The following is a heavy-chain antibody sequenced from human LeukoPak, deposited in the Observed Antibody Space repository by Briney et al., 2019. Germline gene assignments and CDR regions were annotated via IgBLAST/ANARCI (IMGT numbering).Heavy chain of an antibody. CDR1: GFTFDDYA. Sequence: PGRSLRLSCAASGFTFDDYAMHWVRQAPGKGLEWVSGISWNSGSIDYADSVKDRFTISRDNAKNSLYLQMNSLRAEDTALYYCSRESALVKAYFQNWGQGKLGTVSS. V-gene: IGHV3-9*01. J-gene: IGHJ1*01. CDR2: ISWNSGSI. D-gene: IGHD4-23*01. CDR3: SRESALVKAYFQN.